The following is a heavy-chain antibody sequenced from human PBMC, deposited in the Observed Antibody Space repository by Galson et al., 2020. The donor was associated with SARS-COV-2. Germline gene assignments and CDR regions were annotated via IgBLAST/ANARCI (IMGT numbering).Heavy chain of an antibody. D-gene: IGHD5-18*01. CDR3: ARGPAWFQLWLRRTQTYFDP. V-gene: IGHV4-34*01. Sequence: SQASETLSLTCAVYGESFGDYFWTWIRQPPGKGLEWIGEINHSGSTNYNPSLKSRVTMSVVSSKNQFTLTLNSVTAADTAVYYCARGPAWFQLWLRRTQTYFDPWGQGTLVSVS. J-gene: IGHJ5*02. CDR2: INHSGST. CDR1: GESFGDYF.